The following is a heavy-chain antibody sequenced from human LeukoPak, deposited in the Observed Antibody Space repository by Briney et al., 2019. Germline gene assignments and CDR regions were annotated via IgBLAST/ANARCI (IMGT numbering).Heavy chain of an antibody. CDR2: ISHDGNTE. CDR3: ARDTSGGPSEY. J-gene: IGHJ4*02. D-gene: IGHD1-26*01. Sequence: GGSLRLPCAASGFTFNNYAIHWVRQAPGRGLEWVAVISHDGNTEYYGDSVKGRFTISRDNSRNTLYLQMHSLSVEDTAVYYCARDTSGGPSEYWGQGTLVTVSS. V-gene: IGHV3-30*04. CDR1: GFTFNNYA.